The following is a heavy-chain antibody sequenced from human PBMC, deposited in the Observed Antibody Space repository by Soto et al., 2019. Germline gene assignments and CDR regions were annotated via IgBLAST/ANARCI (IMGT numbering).Heavy chain of an antibody. CDR1: GFTFSSYG. CDR3: AKVSAASSN. V-gene: IGHV3-30*18. J-gene: IGHJ4*02. D-gene: IGHD6-25*01. Sequence: QVQLVESGGGVVQPGRSLRLSCAASGFTFSSYGMHWVRQAPGKGLEWVAVISYDGSNKYYADPVKGRFTISRDNSKNTLYLQMNSLRAEDTAVYYCAKVSAASSNWGQGTLVTVSS. CDR2: ISYDGSNK.